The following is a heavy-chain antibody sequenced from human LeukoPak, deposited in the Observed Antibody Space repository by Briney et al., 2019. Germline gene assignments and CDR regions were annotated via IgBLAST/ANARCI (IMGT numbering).Heavy chain of an antibody. CDR1: GGTFSSYA. CDR3: ARGLEYSSSSYFDY. CDR2: IIPSFGTA. V-gene: IGHV1-69*13. J-gene: IGHJ4*02. D-gene: IGHD6-6*01. Sequence: ASVKVSCKASGGTFSSYAISWVRQAPGQGLEWMGGIIPSFGTANYAQKFQGRVTITADESTSTAYMELSSLRSEDTAVYYCARGLEYSSSSYFDYWGQGTLVTVSS.